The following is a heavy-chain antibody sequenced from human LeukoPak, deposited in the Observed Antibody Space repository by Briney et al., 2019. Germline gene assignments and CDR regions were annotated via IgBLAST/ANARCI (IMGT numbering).Heavy chain of an antibody. CDR2: ISGSGATT. CDR3: AKAAWGATWSYDY. J-gene: IGHJ4*02. Sequence: GGSLRLSCAASGFMFDDYGMSWVRQAPGKGLEWVSSISGSGATTYDADSVKGRFTISRDNSKNTLYLQMNSLRAEDTAVYYCAKAAWGATWSYDYWGQGTLVTVSS. D-gene: IGHD1-26*01. CDR1: GFMFDDYG. V-gene: IGHV3-23*01.